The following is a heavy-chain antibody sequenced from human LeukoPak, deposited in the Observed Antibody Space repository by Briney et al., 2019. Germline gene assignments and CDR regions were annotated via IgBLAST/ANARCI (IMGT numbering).Heavy chain of an antibody. CDR3: ARDRGLGVDY. Sequence: SVKVSCKASGYTFTSYGISWVRQAPGQGLEWMGGIIPIFGTANYAQKFQGRVTITADESTSTAYMELSSLRSEDTAVYYCARDRGLGVDYWGQGTLVTVSS. J-gene: IGHJ4*02. V-gene: IGHV1-69*13. CDR1: GYTFTSYG. CDR2: IIPIFGTA.